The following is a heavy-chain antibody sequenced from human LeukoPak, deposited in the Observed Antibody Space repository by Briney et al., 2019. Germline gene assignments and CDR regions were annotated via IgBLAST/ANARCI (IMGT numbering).Heavy chain of an antibody. D-gene: IGHD3-10*01. V-gene: IGHV1-2*02. CDR1: GYTFTGHY. CDR3: AREYYYGSGSYDYYNYYYLDV. Sequence: ASVKVSCKASGYTFTGHYIHWVRQAPGQGLEWMGWISPTSGGTNYAEKFQGRVTMTRDTSISTVYMELSRLRFDDTAVYYCAREYYYGSGSYDYYNYYYLDVWGKGTTVTVSS. J-gene: IGHJ6*03. CDR2: ISPTSGGT.